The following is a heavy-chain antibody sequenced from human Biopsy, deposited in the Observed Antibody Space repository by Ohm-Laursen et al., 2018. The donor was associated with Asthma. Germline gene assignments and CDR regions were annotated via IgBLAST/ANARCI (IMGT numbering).Heavy chain of an antibody. CDR3: ARKAGSCISRTCYSLDF. CDR2: INSVFGTT. CDR1: GGTFNTYV. Sequence: SVKVSCNSLGGTFNTYVIGWVRQAPGQGLEWMGGINSVFGTTTYPQKFQNRVTITADDSTSTVYMELSSLRSEDTAVYYCARKAGSCISRTCYSLDFWGQGTLVTVSS. V-gene: IGHV1-69*13. J-gene: IGHJ4*02. D-gene: IGHD2-2*01.